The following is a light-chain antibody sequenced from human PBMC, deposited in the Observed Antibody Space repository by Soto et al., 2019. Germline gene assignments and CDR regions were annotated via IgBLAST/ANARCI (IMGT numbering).Light chain of an antibody. J-gene: IGKJ5*01. Sequence: EIVFPPSPAGLCFPTSERATLSCRASQSVSSSYLAWYQQKPGQAPRLLIYGASSRATGIPDRCSGSGAGTDFTLTSSRLEPEDVAVYYCQQYGSSATFGQGTRLEIK. CDR2: GAS. V-gene: IGKV3-20*01. CDR3: QQYGSSAT. CDR1: QSVSSSY.